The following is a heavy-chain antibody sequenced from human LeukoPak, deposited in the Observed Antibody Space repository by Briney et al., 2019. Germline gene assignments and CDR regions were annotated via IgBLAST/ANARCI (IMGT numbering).Heavy chain of an antibody. J-gene: IGHJ4*02. V-gene: IGHV3-21*05. D-gene: IGHD5-24*01. CDR1: GFTFSSYS. CDR3: ARDIKDGYNLIFDY. Sequence: GGSLRLSCAGTGFTFSSYSMNWVRQAPGKGLEWVSYISSSSGNTYYADSVKGRFTISRDNAKNSLYLQMNSLRAEDTAVYYCARDIKDGYNLIFDYWGQGTLVTVSS. CDR2: ISSSSGNT.